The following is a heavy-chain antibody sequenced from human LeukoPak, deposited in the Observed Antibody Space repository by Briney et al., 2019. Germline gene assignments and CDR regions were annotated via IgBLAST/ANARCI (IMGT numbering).Heavy chain of an antibody. CDR2: IYYSGST. V-gene: IGHV4-28*01. CDR3: ASPNPKYCGGDCYHSDAFDI. J-gene: IGHJ3*02. CDR1: GYSISSNNW. D-gene: IGHD2-21*02. Sequence: SDTLSLTCAVSGYSISSNNWWGWIRQPPGKGLEWIGYIYYSGSTYYNPSLKSRVTISVDTSKNQFSLKLSSVTAADTAVYYCASPNPKYCGGDCYHSDAFDIWGQGTMVTVSS.